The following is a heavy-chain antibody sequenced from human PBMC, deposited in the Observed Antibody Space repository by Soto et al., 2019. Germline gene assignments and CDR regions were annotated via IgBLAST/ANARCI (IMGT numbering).Heavy chain of an antibody. CDR2: MNPNSGDT. CDR1: GYTFSDHD. Sequence: QVQLVQSGAEVKKPGASVKVSCKASGYTFSDHDINWVRQASGQGPEWLGWMNPNSGDTGYAQNFQGSATMTRDTSKRTAYMALSSLRSEDTAVYYCASVGGNWSVAYFDNWGQGALVTVPS. CDR3: ASVGGNWSVAYFDN. J-gene: IGHJ4*02. V-gene: IGHV1-8*01. D-gene: IGHD1-1*01.